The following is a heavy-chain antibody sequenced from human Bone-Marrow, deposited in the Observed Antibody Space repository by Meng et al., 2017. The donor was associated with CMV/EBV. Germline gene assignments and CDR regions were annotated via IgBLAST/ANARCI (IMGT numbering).Heavy chain of an antibody. CDR3: ARGEVVVATTGTYYYGMDV. J-gene: IGHJ6*02. Sequence: SETLSLTCTVSGASASSGSSYWSWIRQPPGKGLEFLGYIYNTGITRHIPSLKSRITMSVDTSKNQFSLRLSSVTAADTAVYYCARGEVVVATTGTYYYGMDVWGQGTTVTFSS. CDR2: IYNTGIT. D-gene: IGHD1-1*01. V-gene: IGHV4-61*01. CDR1: GASASSGSSY.